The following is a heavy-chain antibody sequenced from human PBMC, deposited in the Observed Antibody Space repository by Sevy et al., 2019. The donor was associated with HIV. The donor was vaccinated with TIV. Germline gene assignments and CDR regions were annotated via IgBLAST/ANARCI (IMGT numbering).Heavy chain of an antibody. CDR1: GFSFSYYG. D-gene: IGHD3-22*01. CDR3: AKDSYYDSSGYFDA. CDR2: ISWNSGRI. J-gene: IGHJ4*02. V-gene: IGHV3-9*01. Sequence: GGSLRLSCIGSGFSFSYYGIHWVRQSPGKGLEWVSGISWNSGRIGYADSVKGRFTISRDNAKNSLYLQMNSLRAEDTAFYYCAKDSYYDSSGYFDAWGQGTLVTVSS.